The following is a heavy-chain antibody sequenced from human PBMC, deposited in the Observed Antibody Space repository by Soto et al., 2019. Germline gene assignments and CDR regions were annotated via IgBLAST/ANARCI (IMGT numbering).Heavy chain of an antibody. D-gene: IGHD3-22*01. CDR2: INHSGST. CDR3: ARESGTATNYYDSSGYYGDWFDP. J-gene: IGHJ5*02. CDR1: GGSFSGYY. V-gene: IGHV4-34*01. Sequence: PSETLSLTCAVYGGSFSGYYWSWIRQPPGKGLEWIGEINHSGSTNYNPSLKSRVTISVDTSKNQFSLKLSSVTAADTVVYYCARESGTATNYYDSSGYYGDWFDPWGQGTLVTVSS.